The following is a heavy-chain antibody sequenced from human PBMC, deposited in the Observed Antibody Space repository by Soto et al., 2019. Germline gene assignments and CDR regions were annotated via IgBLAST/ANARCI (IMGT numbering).Heavy chain of an antibody. CDR2: IYYSGST. Sequence: SETLSLTCTVSGGSISSGGYYWSWIRQHPGKGLEWIGYIYYSGSTYYNPSLKSRVTISVDTSKNQFSLKLSSVTAADTAVYYCARTRYYYDSSGNSDPFDYWGQGTLVTVSS. J-gene: IGHJ4*02. CDR3: ARTRYYYDSSGNSDPFDY. D-gene: IGHD3-22*01. V-gene: IGHV4-31*03. CDR1: GGSISSGGYY.